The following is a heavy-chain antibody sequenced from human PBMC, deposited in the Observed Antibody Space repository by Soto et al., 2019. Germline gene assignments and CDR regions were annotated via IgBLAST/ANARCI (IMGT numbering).Heavy chain of an antibody. Sequence: QVQLQEAGPGLVRPSETLSLTCNVSGGSISSGGSYWSCIRQHPEKGLEWIGHFYYSGTTFYNPSLKSREIISLGTSRAQLSLRLTSVTAADTAIYFCARLGSSSWAEGIDTWGQGTQVTVSS. CDR3: ARLGSSSWAEGIDT. CDR1: GGSISSGGSY. J-gene: IGHJ5*02. CDR2: FYYSGTT. V-gene: IGHV4-31*03. D-gene: IGHD6-13*01.